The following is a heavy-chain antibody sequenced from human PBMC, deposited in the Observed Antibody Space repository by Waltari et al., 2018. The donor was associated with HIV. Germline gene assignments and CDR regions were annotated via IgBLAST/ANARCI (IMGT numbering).Heavy chain of an antibody. Sequence: QVQLQESGPGLVKPSQTLSLTCTVSGGSLSSGYYYWSWIRPPAGKGLEWIGRFYTSGGTNYNPSLKSRVTISVDTSKNQFSLKLSSVTAADTAVYYCARGYYYRMDVWGQGTTVTVSS. V-gene: IGHV4-61*02. CDR3: ARGYYYRMDV. J-gene: IGHJ6*02. D-gene: IGHD3-10*01. CDR2: FYTSGGT. CDR1: GGSLSSGYYY.